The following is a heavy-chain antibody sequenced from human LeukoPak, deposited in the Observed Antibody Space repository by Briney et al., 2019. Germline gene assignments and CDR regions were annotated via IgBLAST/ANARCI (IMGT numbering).Heavy chain of an antibody. Sequence: PSETLSLTCTVSIDSIKNYYWNWIRQPPGKGLEWIGYIYYSGSTNYNPSLKSRVTISVDTSKNQFSLNLSSVTAADTAVYYCARYHSSGLDYWGQGTLVTVSS. D-gene: IGHD6-19*01. CDR1: IDSIKNYY. V-gene: IGHV4-59*01. CDR2: IYYSGST. J-gene: IGHJ4*02. CDR3: ARYHSSGLDY.